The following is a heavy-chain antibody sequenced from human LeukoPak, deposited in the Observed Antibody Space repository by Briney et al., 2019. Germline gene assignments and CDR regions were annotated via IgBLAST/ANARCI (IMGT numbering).Heavy chain of an antibody. CDR1: GGSISNYY. CDR3: ARGGLGGITAYSNYLFDY. Sequence: SDTLSLTCTVSGGSISNYYWSWIRQPPGAGLEWIGYIYYSGSTNYNPSLRSRVTISIDTSKNQSSLSLTSVTAADTAVYYCARGGLGGITAYSNYLFDYWGQGTLVTVSS. CDR2: IYYSGST. V-gene: IGHV4-59*08. J-gene: IGHJ4*02. D-gene: IGHD4-11*01.